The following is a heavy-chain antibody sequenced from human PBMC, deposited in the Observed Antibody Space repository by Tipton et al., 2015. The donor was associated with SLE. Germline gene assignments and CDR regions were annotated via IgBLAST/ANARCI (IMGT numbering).Heavy chain of an antibody. CDR3: ARHPSPYYFDS. D-gene: IGHD2-2*01. J-gene: IGHJ4*02. Sequence: TLSLTCTVSGGSISRHYWSWLRQPPGKGVEWIGYFYDSGNNNDYNPSLKSRLTIPVDTAKKQFSLKLTSVTAADPAVYYCARHPSPYYFDSWGQGTLVTVSS. V-gene: IGHV4-59*08. CDR2: FYDSGNNN. CDR1: GGSISRHY.